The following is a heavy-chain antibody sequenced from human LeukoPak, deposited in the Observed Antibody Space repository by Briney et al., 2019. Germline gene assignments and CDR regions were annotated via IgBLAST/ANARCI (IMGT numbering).Heavy chain of an antibody. D-gene: IGHD3-10*01. CDR1: GGSISSNY. CDR3: ARGSMGSWSSLDY. V-gene: IGHV4-59*01. J-gene: IGHJ4*02. Sequence: SETLSLTCTVSGGSISSNYWSWIRQPPGKGLEWIGYIYYSGSTNYNPSLKSRVTISVDTSKNQFSLKLSSVTAAATAVYYWARGSMGSWSSLDYWGQGTLVTVSS. CDR2: IYYSGST.